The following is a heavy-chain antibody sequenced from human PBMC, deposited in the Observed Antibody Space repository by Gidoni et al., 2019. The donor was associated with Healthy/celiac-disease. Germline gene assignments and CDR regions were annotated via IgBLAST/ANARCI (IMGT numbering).Heavy chain of an antibody. CDR2: ISGSGGST. D-gene: IGHD2-2*01. CDR1: GFTFSSYA. Sequence: EVQLLESGGGLVQPGGSLRLSCAASGFTFSSYAMSWVRRAPGKGLEWVSAISGSGGSTYYADSVKGRFTISRDNSKNTLYLQMNSLRAEDTAVYYCAKDRKDIVVVPAAPRYYYMDVWGKGTTVTVSS. J-gene: IGHJ6*03. V-gene: IGHV3-23*01. CDR3: AKDRKDIVVVPAAPRYYYMDV.